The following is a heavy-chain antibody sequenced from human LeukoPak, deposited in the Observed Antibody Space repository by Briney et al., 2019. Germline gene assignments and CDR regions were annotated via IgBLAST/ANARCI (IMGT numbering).Heavy chain of an antibody. CDR3: ARDSIAAAGLSFDL. Sequence: GRSLRLSCAASGFTFSSYAMHWVRQAPGKGLEWVAVISYDGSNKYYADSVKGRFTISRDNSKNTLYLQMNSLRAEDTAVYYCARDSIAAAGLSFDLWGQGTLVTVSS. D-gene: IGHD6-13*01. CDR1: GFTFSSYA. CDR2: ISYDGSNK. V-gene: IGHV3-30-3*01. J-gene: IGHJ3*01.